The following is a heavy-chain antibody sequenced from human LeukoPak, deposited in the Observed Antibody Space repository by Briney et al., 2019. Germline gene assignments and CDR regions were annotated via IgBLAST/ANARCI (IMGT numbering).Heavy chain of an antibody. CDR2: IYHSGST. V-gene: IGHV4-30-2*01. Sequence: PSETLSLTCTVSGGSISSGGYYWSWIRQPPGKGLEWIGYIYHSGSTYYNPSLKSRVTISVDRSKNQFSLKLSSVTAADTAVYYCARDTVIAVPGGQTLDYWGQGTLVTVSS. J-gene: IGHJ4*02. D-gene: IGHD2-21*01. CDR1: GGSISSGGYY. CDR3: ARDTVIAVPGGQTLDY.